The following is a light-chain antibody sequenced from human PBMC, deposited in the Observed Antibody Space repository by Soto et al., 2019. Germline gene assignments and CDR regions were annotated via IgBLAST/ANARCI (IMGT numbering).Light chain of an antibody. CDR3: CSYAGSFTYV. CDR2: EGT. CDR1: SSDVGSYNL. J-gene: IGLJ1*01. V-gene: IGLV2-23*01. Sequence: QSALTQPASVSGSPGQSITFSCTGTSSDVGSYNLVSWFQQHPGKAPKLIIYEGTKRPSGISNRFSGSKSGNTASLTISGLQAEDEADYYCCSYAGSFTYVIGTGTKVTVL.